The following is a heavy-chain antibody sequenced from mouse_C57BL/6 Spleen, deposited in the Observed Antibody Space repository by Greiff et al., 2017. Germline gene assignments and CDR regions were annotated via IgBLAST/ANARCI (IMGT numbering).Heavy chain of an antibody. CDR3: ARFTTVVATDFDY. CDR2: IYPGDGDT. Sequence: QVQLQQSGPELVKPGASVKISCKASGYAFSSSWMNWVKQRPGKGLEWIGRIYPGDGDTNYNGKFKGKATLTADKSSSTAYMQLSSLTSEDSAVYCCARFTTVVATDFDYWGQGTTLTVSS. J-gene: IGHJ2*01. V-gene: IGHV1-82*01. D-gene: IGHD1-1*01. CDR1: GYAFSSSW.